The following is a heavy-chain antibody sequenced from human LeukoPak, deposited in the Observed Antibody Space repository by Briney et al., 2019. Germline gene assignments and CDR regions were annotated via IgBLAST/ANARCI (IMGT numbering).Heavy chain of an antibody. V-gene: IGHV3-7*01. CDR3: ARAHPYYCDVTGLDY. D-gene: IGHD3-22*01. CDR1: GFTISTYW. CDR2: IKQDGSEQ. J-gene: IGHJ4*02. Sequence: GGSLRLSCAASGFTISTYWMTWVRQAPGKGLEWVANIKQDGSEQFYVDSVKGRFTISRGNAKRSLYPQMNSLRVEDTAVYYCARAHPYYCDVTGLDYWGQGTLVTVSS.